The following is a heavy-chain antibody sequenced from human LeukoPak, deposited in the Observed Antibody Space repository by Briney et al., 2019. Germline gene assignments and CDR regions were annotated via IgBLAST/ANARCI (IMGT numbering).Heavy chain of an antibody. J-gene: IGHJ4*02. CDR2: IGIRGDT. CDR3: ARGGMQVSGIDEFDY. D-gene: IGHD6-19*01. CDR1: GFTFIDYD. V-gene: IGHV3-13*01. Sequence: GGSLRLSCAASGFTFIDYDMHWVRQVIGKGLDWVSAIGIRGDTHYSGSVKGRFTISRENAESSLYLQMNRLRAEDAAVYYCARGGMQVSGIDEFDYWGQGTLVTVSS.